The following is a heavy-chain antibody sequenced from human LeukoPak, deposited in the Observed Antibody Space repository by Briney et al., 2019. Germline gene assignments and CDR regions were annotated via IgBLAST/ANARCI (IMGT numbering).Heavy chain of an antibody. J-gene: IGHJ4*02. V-gene: IGHV3-30-3*01. CDR3: ARALDATITPRPGGANFDY. D-gene: IGHD6-6*01. Sequence: GGSLRLSCAASGFTFSTNAMHWVRQAPGKGLEWVAVISYDGSNKYYADSVKGRFTISRDNSKNTLYLQMNSLRAEDTAVYYCARALDATITPRPGGANFDYWGQGTLVTVSS. CDR2: ISYDGSNK. CDR1: GFTFSTNA.